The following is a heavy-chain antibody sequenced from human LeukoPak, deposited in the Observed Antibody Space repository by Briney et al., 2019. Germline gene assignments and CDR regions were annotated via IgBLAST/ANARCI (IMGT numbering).Heavy chain of an antibody. CDR3: ARGGYCSSTSCYMRSPFDP. CDR2: MNPNSGNT. Sequence: GASVKVSCKASGYTFTSYDIIWVRQATGQGLEWMGWMNPNSGNTGYAQKFQGRVTITRDTSISTAYMELSSLRSEDTAVYYCARGGYCSSTSCYMRSPFDPWGQGTLVTVSS. CDR1: GYTFTSYD. V-gene: IGHV1-8*03. J-gene: IGHJ5*02. D-gene: IGHD2-2*02.